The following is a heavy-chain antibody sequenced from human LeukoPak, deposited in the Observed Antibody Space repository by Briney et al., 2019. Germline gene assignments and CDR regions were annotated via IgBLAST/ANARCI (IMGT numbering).Heavy chain of an antibody. CDR3: ARVAGHSFFFDY. CDR2: IYYSGST. J-gene: IGHJ4*02. CDR1: GGSISSSSYY. V-gene: IGHV4-39*07. Sequence: SETLSLTCTVSGGSISSSSYYWGWIRQPPGKGLEWIGSIYYSGSTYYNPSLKSRVTISVDMSKNQFSLKLSSMTAADTAVYYCARVAGHSFFFDYWGQGALVTVSS. D-gene: IGHD6-19*01.